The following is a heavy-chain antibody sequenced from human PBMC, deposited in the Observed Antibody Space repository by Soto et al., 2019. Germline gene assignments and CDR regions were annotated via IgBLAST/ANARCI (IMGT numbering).Heavy chain of an antibody. Sequence: LRLSCAASGFTFSSYEMNWVRQAPGKGLEWVSYISSSGSTIYYADSVKGRFTISRDNAKNSLYLQMNGLRADDTAVYYCARDSRYFDTSDYFDYWGQGTLVTVSS. J-gene: IGHJ4*02. CDR3: ARDSRYFDTSDYFDY. D-gene: IGHD3-22*01. V-gene: IGHV3-48*03. CDR2: ISSSGSTI. CDR1: GFTFSSYE.